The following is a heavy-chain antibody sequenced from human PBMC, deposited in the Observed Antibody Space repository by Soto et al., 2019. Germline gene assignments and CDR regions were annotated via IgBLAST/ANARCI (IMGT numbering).Heavy chain of an antibody. D-gene: IGHD3-22*01. Sequence: PGGSLSLSCAASGFTFRSYAMSWVRPAPGKGLEWVSAISGSGGSTYYADSVKGRFTISRDNSKNTLYLQMNSLRAEDTAVYYCAKDGDYYDSSGLLPNWFDPWGQGTLVTVSS. CDR1: GFTFRSYA. V-gene: IGHV3-23*01. CDR3: AKDGDYYDSSGLLPNWFDP. CDR2: ISGSGGST. J-gene: IGHJ5*02.